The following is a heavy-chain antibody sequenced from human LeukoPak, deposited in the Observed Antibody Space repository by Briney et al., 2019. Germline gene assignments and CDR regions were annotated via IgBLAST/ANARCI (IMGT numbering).Heavy chain of an antibody. V-gene: IGHV4-59*08. D-gene: IGHD5-18*01. CDR3: ARQPETAYFDY. Sequence: SETLSLTCTVSGGSISSYYWSWIRQPPGKGLEWIGYIYYSGSTNYNPSLKSRVTISVDTSKNQFSLKLSSVTAADTAVYYCARQPETAYFDYWGQETLVTVSS. J-gene: IGHJ4*02. CDR1: GGSISSYY. CDR2: IYYSGST.